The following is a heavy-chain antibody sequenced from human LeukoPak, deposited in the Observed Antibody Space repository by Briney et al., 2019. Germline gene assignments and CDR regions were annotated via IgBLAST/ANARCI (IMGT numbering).Heavy chain of an antibody. Sequence: ASETLSLTCTVSGGSISSSSYYWGWIRQPPGKGLEWIGSIYYSGSTYYNPSLKSRVTISVDTSKNQFSLKLSSVTAADTAVYYCARHIGYKTYFQHWGQGTLVTVSS. CDR1: GGSISSSSYY. V-gene: IGHV4-39*01. CDR2: IYYSGST. D-gene: IGHD2-2*02. J-gene: IGHJ1*01. CDR3: ARHIGYKTYFQH.